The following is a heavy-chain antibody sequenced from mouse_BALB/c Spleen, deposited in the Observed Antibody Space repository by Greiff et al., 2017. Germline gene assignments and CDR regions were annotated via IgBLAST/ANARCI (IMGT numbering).Heavy chain of an antibody. D-gene: IGHD2-10*02. J-gene: IGHJ3*01. CDR2: ISDGGSYT. CDR1: GFTFSDYY. V-gene: IGHV5-4*02. CDR3: AREKYGNYEGFAY. Sequence: EVKLMESGGGLVKPGGSLKLSCAASGFTFSDYYMYWVRQTPEKRLEWVATISDGGSYTYYPDSVKGRFTISRDNAKNNLYLQMSSLKSEDTAMYYCAREKYGNYEGFAYWGQGTLVTVSA.